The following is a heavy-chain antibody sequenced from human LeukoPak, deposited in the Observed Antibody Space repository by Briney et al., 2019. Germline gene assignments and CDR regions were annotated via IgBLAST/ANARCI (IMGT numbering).Heavy chain of an antibody. CDR2: IYSGGST. CDR3: ARDRRETMITFGGVMTAGWFDP. CDR1: GFTVSSNY. V-gene: IGHV3-53*01. D-gene: IGHD3-16*01. Sequence: PGGSLRLSCAASGFTVSSNYMSWVRQAPGKGLEWVSVIYSGGSTYYADSVEGRFTISRDNSKNTLYLQMNSLRAEDTAVYYCARDRRETMITFGGVMTAGWFDPWGQGTLVTVSS. J-gene: IGHJ5*02.